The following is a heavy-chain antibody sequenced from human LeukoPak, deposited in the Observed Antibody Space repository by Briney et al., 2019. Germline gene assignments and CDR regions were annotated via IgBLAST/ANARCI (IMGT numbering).Heavy chain of an antibody. Sequence: ASVKVSCKASGHTFTSYDINWVRQATGQGLEWMGWMNPNSGNTGYAQKFQGRVTMTRNTSISTAYMELSSLRSEDTAVYYCARSPKRGYDIVLIRDGMDVWGQGTTVTVSS. J-gene: IGHJ6*02. CDR2: MNPNSGNT. V-gene: IGHV1-8*01. CDR3: ARSPKRGYDIVLIRDGMDV. D-gene: IGHD2-8*02. CDR1: GHTFTSYD.